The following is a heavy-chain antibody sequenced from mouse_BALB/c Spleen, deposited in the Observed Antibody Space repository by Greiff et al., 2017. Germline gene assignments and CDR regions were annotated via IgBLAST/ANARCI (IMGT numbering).Heavy chain of an antibody. CDR3: ARWEVYYGYDEYFDV. D-gene: IGHD2-2*01. Sequence: EVKLMESGPELVKPGASVKMSCKASGYTFTSYVMHWVQQKPGQGLEWIGYINPYNDGTKYNEKFKGKATLTSDKSSSTAYMELSSLTSEDSAVYYCARWEVYYGYDEYFDVWGAGTTVTVSS. CDR2: INPYNDGT. V-gene: IGHV1-14*01. CDR1: GYTFTSYV. J-gene: IGHJ1*01.